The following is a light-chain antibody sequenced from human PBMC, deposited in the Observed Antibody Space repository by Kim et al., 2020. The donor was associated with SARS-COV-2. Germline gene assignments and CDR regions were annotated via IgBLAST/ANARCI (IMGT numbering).Light chain of an antibody. J-gene: IGLJ3*02. CDR2: GNN. CDR1: SSKIGADYD. V-gene: IGLV1-40*01. CDR3: QSYDSSLSGWV. Sequence: QRVTISCTGSSSKIGADYDVHWYRQLSGTAPKLLIYGNNNRPSGVPDRFSASKSGTSASLAITGLQAEDEGDYYCQSYDSSLSGWVFGGGTQLTVL.